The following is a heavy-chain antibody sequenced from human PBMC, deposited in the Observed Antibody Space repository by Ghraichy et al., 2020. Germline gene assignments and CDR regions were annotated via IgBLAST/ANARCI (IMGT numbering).Heavy chain of an antibody. CDR1: GFTFSTYA. V-gene: IGHV3-23*01. CDR3: AKATTVTAFWDS. Sequence: LSLTCAASGFTFSTYAMSWVRQAPGKGLEWVSAISGSGGSTYYTDSVKGRFTISRDNSKNTLYLQVNSLRAEDTAVYYCAKATTVTAFWDSWGQGTLVTVSS. J-gene: IGHJ4*02. D-gene: IGHD4-17*01. CDR2: ISGSGGST.